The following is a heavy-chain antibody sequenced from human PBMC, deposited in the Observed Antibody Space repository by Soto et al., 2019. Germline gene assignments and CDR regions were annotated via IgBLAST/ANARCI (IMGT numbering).Heavy chain of an antibody. CDR1: GFTFSDYY. J-gene: IGHJ6*02. CDR3: GRGQTAIDV. V-gene: IGHV4-30-4*08. Sequence: LILSCAASGFTFSDYYMAWIRQAPGQGLEXXXYIYXXXSXXXXPSLKGRVMMTIDTSKHQFSLNLSSVTAADTAVFYCGRGQTAIDVWGQGTTVTVSS. CDR2: IYXXXSX. D-gene: IGHD5-18*01.